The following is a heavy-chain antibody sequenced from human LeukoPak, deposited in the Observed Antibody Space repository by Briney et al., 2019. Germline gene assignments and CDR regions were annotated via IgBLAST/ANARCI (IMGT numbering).Heavy chain of an antibody. CDR2: ISYDGSNK. D-gene: IGHD6-6*01. J-gene: IGHJ4*02. CDR1: GFTFSSYA. Sequence: GGSLRLSCAASGFTFSSYAMHWVRQAPGKGLEWVAVISYDGSNKYYADSVKGRFTFSRDNSKNTLYLQMNSLRAEDTAVYYCARELREQLVPFYWGQGTLVTVSS. CDR3: ARELREQLVPFY. V-gene: IGHV3-30-3*01.